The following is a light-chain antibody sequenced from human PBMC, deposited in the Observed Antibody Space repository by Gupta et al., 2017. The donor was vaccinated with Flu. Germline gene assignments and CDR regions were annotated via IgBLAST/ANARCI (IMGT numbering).Light chain of an antibody. V-gene: IGLV1-51*01. CDR3: GTWDSSLSAVV. Sequence: KVTISRSGSSSNIGNNYVSWYQQLPGPAPSLLIYDNTGRPSGIPARFSGSKSGASATLGITGLQAGEEADYYCGTWDSSLSAVVFGGGTKVTVL. CDR1: SSNIGNNY. CDR2: DNT. J-gene: IGLJ2*01.